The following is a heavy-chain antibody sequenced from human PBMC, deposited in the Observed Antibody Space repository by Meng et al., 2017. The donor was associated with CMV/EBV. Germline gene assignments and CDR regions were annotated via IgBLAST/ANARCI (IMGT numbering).Heavy chain of an antibody. CDR3: ARDMVVPATASYYFDY. CDR2: IKQDGSEK. V-gene: IGHV3-7*01. Sequence: GESLKISCAASGFTFSSYWMSWVRQAPGKGLEWVANIKQDGSEKYYVDSVKGRFTISRDNAKNSLYLQMNSLRAEDTAVYYRARDMVVPATASYYFDYWGQGTLVTVSS. D-gene: IGHD2-2*01. CDR1: GFTFSSYW. J-gene: IGHJ4*02.